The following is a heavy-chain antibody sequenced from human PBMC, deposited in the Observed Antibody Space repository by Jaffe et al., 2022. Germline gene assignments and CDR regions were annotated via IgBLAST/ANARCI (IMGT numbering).Heavy chain of an antibody. CDR3: ARGSYYVGDAFDI. J-gene: IGHJ3*02. CDR2: ISYDGSNK. Sequence: QVQLVESGGGVVQPGRSLRLSCAASGFTFSSYGMHWVRQAPGKGLEWVAVISYDGSNKYYADSVKGRFTISRDNSKNTLYLQMNSLRAEDTAVYYCARGSYYVGDAFDIWGQGTMVTVSS. CDR1: GFTFSSYG. D-gene: IGHD3-10*01. V-gene: IGHV3-30*03.